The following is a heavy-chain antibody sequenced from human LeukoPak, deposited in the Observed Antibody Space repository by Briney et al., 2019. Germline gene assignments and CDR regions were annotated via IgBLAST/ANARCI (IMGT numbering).Heavy chain of an antibody. CDR1: GGSISSYY. V-gene: IGHV4-59*01. CDR3: AREGIAALDAFDI. CDR2: IYYSGST. Sequence: PSETLSLTCTVSGGSISSYYWSWIRQPPGKGLEWIGYIYYSGSTNYNPSLKSRVTISVDTSKNQFSLKLNSVTAADTAVYYCAREGIAALDAFDIWGQGTMVTVSS. J-gene: IGHJ3*02. D-gene: IGHD6-13*01.